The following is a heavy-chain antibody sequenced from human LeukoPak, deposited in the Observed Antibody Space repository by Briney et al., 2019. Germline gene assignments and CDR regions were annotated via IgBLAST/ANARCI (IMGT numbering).Heavy chain of an antibody. CDR1: GFSFSSYA. D-gene: IGHD3-22*01. V-gene: IGHV3-23*01. J-gene: IGHJ4*02. Sequence: PGGSLSLSCVASGFSFSSYAMGCGRLAPGKGLEWVSAISASGESTYYTDPVKGRFTISRDNSKNWVYLQVNGLRAEDTALYSCAKGYSSGSFQRPFDYWGQGTLVTVSS. CDR3: AKGYSSGSFQRPFDY. CDR2: ISASGEST.